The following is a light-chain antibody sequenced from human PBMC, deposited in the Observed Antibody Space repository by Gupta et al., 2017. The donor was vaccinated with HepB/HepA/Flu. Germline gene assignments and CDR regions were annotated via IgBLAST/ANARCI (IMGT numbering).Light chain of an antibody. CDR1: QTIINY. CDR3: QQSYHTRS. Sequence: SQMTQSPSSLPPSLGDRVTISCQASQTIINYLNWYQQKPGKAPKVLIYAASNLQSGVPSRFSGSGSGTDFNLTINRLQPEDVGTYYCQQSYHTRSFGQGTKVEIK. J-gene: IGKJ1*01. CDR2: AAS. V-gene: IGKV1-39*01.